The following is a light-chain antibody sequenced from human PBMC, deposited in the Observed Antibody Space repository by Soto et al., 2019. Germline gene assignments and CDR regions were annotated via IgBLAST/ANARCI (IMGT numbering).Light chain of an antibody. CDR2: EVV. CDR3: KSYAGSNPYV. V-gene: IGLV2-8*01. J-gene: IGLJ1*01. Sequence: QPVLTQPPSASGSLGQSVTISCTGTKNDIGVYDFVSWYPHHPGKAPRLIIYEVVQRPSGVPDRFSGSKSGNTASLTVSGLQAADEADYFCKSYAGSNPYVFGSGTKVTVI. CDR1: KNDIGVYDF.